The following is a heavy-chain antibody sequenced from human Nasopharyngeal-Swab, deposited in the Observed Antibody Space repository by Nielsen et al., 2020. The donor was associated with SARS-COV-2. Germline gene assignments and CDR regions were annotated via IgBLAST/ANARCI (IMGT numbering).Heavy chain of an antibody. CDR2: INQSEST. V-gene: IGHV4-34*01. CDR1: GGSLSGYY. CDR3: ARQGPYDSYGPSKV. Sequence: SETLSLTCAVYGGSLSGYYWSWIRQPPGKGLEWIGEINQSESTNHNPSLKSRVTISVDKSKNQFSLKMNSVTAADTAVYYCARQGPYDSYGPSKVWGQGTTVTVSS. J-gene: IGHJ6*02. D-gene: IGHD5-18*01.